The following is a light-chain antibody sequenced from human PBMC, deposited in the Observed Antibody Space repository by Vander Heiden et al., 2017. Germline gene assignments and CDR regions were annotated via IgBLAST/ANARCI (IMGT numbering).Light chain of an antibody. CDR3: QQYNSYPWT. CDR1: QSISSW. J-gene: IGKJ1*01. V-gene: IGKV1-5*03. CDR2: KAS. Sequence: IPLTHSPSTLSASVGDRVTITCRASQSISSWLAWYQQKPGKAPKLLIYKASSLESGVPSRFSGSGSGTEFTLTISSLQPDDFATYYCQQYNSYPWTFGQGTKVEIK.